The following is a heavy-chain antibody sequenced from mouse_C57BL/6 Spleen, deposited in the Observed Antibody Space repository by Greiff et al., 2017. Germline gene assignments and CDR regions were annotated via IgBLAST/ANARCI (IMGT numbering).Heavy chain of an antibody. D-gene: IGHD2-3*01. V-gene: IGHV1-80*01. CDR1: GYAFSSYW. J-gene: IGHJ3*01. CDR3: ARSGDGYPCFAY. Sequence: VQVVESGAELVKPGASVKISCKASGYAFSSYWMNWVKQRPGKGLEWIGQIYPGDGDTNYNGKFKGKATLTADKSSSTAYMQLSSLTSEDSAVYFCARSGDGYPCFAYWGQGTLVTVSA. CDR2: IYPGDGDT.